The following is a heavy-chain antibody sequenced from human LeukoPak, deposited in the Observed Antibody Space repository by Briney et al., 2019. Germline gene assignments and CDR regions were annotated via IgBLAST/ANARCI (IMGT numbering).Heavy chain of an antibody. CDR2: INHSGST. CDR1: GGSFSGYY. D-gene: IGHD5-24*01. V-gene: IGHV4-34*01. Sequence: TSETLSLTCAVYGGSFSGYYWSWIRQPPGKGLEWIGEINHSGSTNYNPSLKSRVTISVDTSKNQFSLKLSSVTAADTAVYYCARHGATVKSIDYWGQGTLVTVSS. CDR3: ARHGATVKSIDY. J-gene: IGHJ4*02.